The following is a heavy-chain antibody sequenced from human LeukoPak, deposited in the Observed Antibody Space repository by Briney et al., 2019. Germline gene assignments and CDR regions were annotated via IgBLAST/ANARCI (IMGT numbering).Heavy chain of an antibody. CDR1: GDSFTSNY. J-gene: IGHJ3*02. CDR2: ISHIRRT. D-gene: IGHD2-8*01. Sequence: PPETLSLTCAVSGDSFTSNYWTWIRQSPGTGLEWIGYISHIRRTNDNPSLKSRVTISIDTSKNQFSLKLRSVTAAATAVYYCARDLVTVYKGFDIWGQGTMVSVSS. V-gene: IGHV4-59*01. CDR3: ARDLVTVYKGFDI.